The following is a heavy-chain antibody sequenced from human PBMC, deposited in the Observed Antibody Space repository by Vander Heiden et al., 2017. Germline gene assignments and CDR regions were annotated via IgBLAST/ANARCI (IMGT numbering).Heavy chain of an antibody. CDR1: GLTFSSYA. V-gene: IGHV3-23*01. Sequence: EVQLLESGGGLVQPGGSLRLSCAASGLTFSSYAMSWVRQAPGKGLEWVSAISGSGDSTYYADSVKGRFTISRDNSKNTLYLQMNSLRAEDTAVYYCAKAAILGGYYYYGMDVWGQGTTVTVSS. J-gene: IGHJ6*02. CDR2: ISGSGDST. CDR3: AKAAILGGYYYYGMDV.